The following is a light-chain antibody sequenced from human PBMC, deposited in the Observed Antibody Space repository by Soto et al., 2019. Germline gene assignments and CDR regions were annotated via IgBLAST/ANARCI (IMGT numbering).Light chain of an antibody. Sequence: QSVLTQPRSVSGSPGQSVTISCTGTSSDVGRYNYVSWFQQHPGTAPRLMIYDLTERPSGVPDRFSGSKSGNTASLTISGLQAEDEADYYCCSYAGSYTYVFGTGTKVTVL. CDR1: SSDVGRYNY. V-gene: IGLV2-11*01. CDR3: CSYAGSYTYV. CDR2: DLT. J-gene: IGLJ1*01.